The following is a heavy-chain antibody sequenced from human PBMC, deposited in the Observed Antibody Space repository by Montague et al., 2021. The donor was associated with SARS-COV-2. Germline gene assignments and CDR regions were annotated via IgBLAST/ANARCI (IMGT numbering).Heavy chain of an antibody. D-gene: IGHD3-9*01. CDR1: GGSISGYY. CDR2: IYYSGST. V-gene: IGHV4-59*08. Sequence: SETLSLTCTVSGGSISGYYWSWIRQPPGKGLEWIGYIYYSGSTNYNPSLKSRVTISVDTSKNQFSLKLSSVTAADTAVYYCARHALGYFDWLNEGYFDYWGQGTLATVSS. CDR3: ARHALGYFDWLNEGYFDY. J-gene: IGHJ4*02.